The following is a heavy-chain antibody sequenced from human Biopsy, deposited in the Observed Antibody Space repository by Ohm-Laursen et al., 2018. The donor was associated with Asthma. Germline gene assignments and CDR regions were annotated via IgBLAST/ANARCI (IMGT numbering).Heavy chain of an antibody. Sequence: TLSLTCPVSADSISSNNFYWVWIRQPPGKGLEWIATISYTGSTYYNPSLKSRVTISVDTSKNQFSLKLSSVTAADTAVYYCARHSGNYYAQLNYWGQGTLVTVSS. J-gene: IGHJ4*02. CDR1: ADSISSNNFY. D-gene: IGHD1-26*01. CDR2: ISYTGST. V-gene: IGHV4-39*01. CDR3: ARHSGNYYAQLNY.